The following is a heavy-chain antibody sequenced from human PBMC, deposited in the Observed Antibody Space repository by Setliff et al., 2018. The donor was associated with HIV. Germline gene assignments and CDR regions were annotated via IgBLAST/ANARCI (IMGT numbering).Heavy chain of an antibody. CDR2: INDNGST. J-gene: IGHJ4*02. V-gene: IGHV4-4*02. CDR3: ARVGYHGSGRYSFDY. D-gene: IGHD3-10*01. Sequence: PSETLSLTCAVSGGSISSSNWWSWVRQPPGKGLEWIGEINDNGSTNYNPSLKSRVTISVDTSKNQFSLNLSSVTAAETAVYYCARVGYHGSGRYSFDYWGQGTLVTVSS. CDR1: GGSISSSNW.